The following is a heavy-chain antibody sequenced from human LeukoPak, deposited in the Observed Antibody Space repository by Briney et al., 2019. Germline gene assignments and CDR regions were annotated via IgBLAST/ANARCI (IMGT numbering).Heavy chain of an antibody. CDR3: VKGSEAYCDSKSDY. CDR2: ISSNGGKT. Sequence: LTGGSLRLSCSASRFTFSNYAMHWVRQAPGKALEYVSAISSNGGKTFYADSMKGRITISRDNSKNTLYLQMRSLRIEDTAVFYCVKGSEAYCDSKSDYWGQGTLVTVSS. V-gene: IGHV3-64D*09. D-gene: IGHD2/OR15-2a*01. J-gene: IGHJ4*02. CDR1: RFTFSNYA.